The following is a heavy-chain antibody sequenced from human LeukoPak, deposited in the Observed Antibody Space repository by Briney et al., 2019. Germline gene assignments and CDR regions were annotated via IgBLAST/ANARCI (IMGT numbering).Heavy chain of an antibody. J-gene: IGHJ4*02. CDR1: GCTFSTYA. D-gene: IGHD3-3*02. CDR2: IWYDGSNK. V-gene: IGHV3-33*01. Sequence: GGSLRLSCAACGCTFSTYAMHWVGQAPGKGLDWVAVIWYDGSNKYYADSVKGRFTISRDNSKNTLYLQMNRLRAEDTAVYYCATRILSLVYWGQGTLVTVSS. CDR3: ATRILSLVY.